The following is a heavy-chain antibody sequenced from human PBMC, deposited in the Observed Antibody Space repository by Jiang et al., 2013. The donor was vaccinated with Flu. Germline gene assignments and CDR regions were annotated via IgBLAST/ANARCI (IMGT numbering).Heavy chain of an antibody. CDR3: ARLYCSSTSCYEGIFDY. CDR1: GYTFTSYA. Sequence: KPGASVKVSCKASGYTFTSYAMHWVRQAPGQRLEWMGWINAGNGNTKYSQKFQGRVTITRDTSASTAYMELSSLRSEDTAVYYCARLYCSSTSCYEGIFDYWGQGTLVTVSS. D-gene: IGHD2-2*01. J-gene: IGHJ4*02. CDR2: INAGNGNT. V-gene: IGHV1-3*01.